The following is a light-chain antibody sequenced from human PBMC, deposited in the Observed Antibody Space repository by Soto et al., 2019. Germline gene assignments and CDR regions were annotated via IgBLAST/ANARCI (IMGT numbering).Light chain of an antibody. CDR3: SSYTSGSSHYV. V-gene: IGLV2-14*02. J-gene: IGLJ1*01. CDR1: SSDVGSYNL. CDR2: EGS. Sequence: QSALTQPASVSGSPGQSITISCTGNSSDVGSYNLISWYQQHPGKAPKLMIYEGSKRPSGVSNRFSGSKSGNTASLTISGLQAEDEADYHCSSYTSGSSHYVFGTGTKLTVL.